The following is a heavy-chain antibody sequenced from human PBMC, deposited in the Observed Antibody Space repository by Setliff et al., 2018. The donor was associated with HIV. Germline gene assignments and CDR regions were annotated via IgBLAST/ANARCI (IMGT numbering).Heavy chain of an antibody. CDR2: INPNSGGT. Sequence: ASVKVSRKTFGYTFTDFYIHWVRQVPGQGLEWMGRINPNSGGTNYAQNFQDRVTMTRDASLNTAYMELSILTSDDRAIYYCAREGIGSFTLFEYWGQGTLVTVSS. J-gene: IGHJ4*02. CDR3: AREGIGSFTLFEY. CDR1: GYTFTDFY. D-gene: IGHD1-26*01. V-gene: IGHV1-2*06.